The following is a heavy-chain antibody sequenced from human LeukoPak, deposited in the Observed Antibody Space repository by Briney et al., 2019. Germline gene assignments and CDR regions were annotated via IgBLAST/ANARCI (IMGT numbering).Heavy chain of an antibody. CDR3: AFHTRYCSSTSCSDY. V-gene: IGHV1-2*02. CDR2: INPNSGGT. J-gene: IGHJ4*02. D-gene: IGHD2-2*01. CDR1: GYTFTGYY. Sequence: ASVKVSCKASGYTFTGYYMHWVRQAPGHGLEWMGWINPNSGGTNYAQKFQGRVTMTRDTSISTAYMELSRLRSDDTAVYYCAFHTRYCSSTSCSDYWGQGTLVTVSS.